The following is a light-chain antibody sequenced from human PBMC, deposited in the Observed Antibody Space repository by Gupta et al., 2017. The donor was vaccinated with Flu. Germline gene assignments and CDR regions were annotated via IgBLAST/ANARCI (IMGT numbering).Light chain of an antibody. CDR1: SGDVGGYNY. J-gene: IGLJ1*01. CDR3: SSVAGNNNYV. Sequence: QSALTQPPSASGSPGQSVTISCTGTSGDVGGYNYVSWYRQHPGKAPKVIIYEVSKRPSGVPDRFSGSKSGNTASLTVSGLQAEDEADYYCSSVAGNNNYVFGSGTKVTVL. CDR2: EVS. V-gene: IGLV2-8*01.